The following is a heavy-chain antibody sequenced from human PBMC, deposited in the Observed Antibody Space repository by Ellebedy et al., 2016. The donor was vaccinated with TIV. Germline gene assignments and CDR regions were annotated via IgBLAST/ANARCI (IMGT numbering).Heavy chain of an antibody. D-gene: IGHD2-2*01. CDR3: ARDGGHPAKVAFDY. J-gene: IGHJ4*02. CDR1: GGSISSTDYF. Sequence: GSLRLXXTVSGGSISSTDYFWSWIRQSPGKGLEWIGYIDYSGSTNYNPSLKSRVTISVDTSKNLFSLKMRSMTGADTAVYYCARDGGHPAKVAFDYWGPGTLVTVSS. V-gene: IGHV4-61*08. CDR2: IDYSGST.